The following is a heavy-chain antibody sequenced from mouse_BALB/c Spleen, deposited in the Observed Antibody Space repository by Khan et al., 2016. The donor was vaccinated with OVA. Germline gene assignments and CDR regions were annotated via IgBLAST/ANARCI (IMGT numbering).Heavy chain of an antibody. CDR1: GFTFSSYS. CDR2: ISSGGDYT. J-gene: IGHJ3*01. D-gene: IGHD4-1*02. CDR3: ASHSTGSFAY. Sequence: EVELVESGGDLVKPGGSLKLSCAASGFTFSSYSMSWVRQTPDKRLEWVASISSGGDYTYYPDIVKGRFTISRDNAKNTLYLEMSSLKSEDTAMYYCASHSTGSFAYWGQGTLVTVSA. V-gene: IGHV5-6*01.